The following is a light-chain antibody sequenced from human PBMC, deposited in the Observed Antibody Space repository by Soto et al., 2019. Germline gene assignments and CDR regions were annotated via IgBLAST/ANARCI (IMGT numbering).Light chain of an antibody. Sequence: EIVMTHSPATLSVSPGERATLSCSASQNVGSNLAWYQQKPGRAPRLLIYGASTRATGIPARFSGSGSVTEFTLTISSLQSEDFAVYYCQQYNNWPITFGQGTRLEIK. J-gene: IGKJ5*01. CDR3: QQYNNWPIT. CDR1: QNVGSN. V-gene: IGKV3D-15*01. CDR2: GAS.